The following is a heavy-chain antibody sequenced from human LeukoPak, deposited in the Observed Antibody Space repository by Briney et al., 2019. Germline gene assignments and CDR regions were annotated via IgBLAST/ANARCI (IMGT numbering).Heavy chain of an antibody. J-gene: IGHJ4*02. CDR2: NSGGGGIT. CDR3: AKDTFSESRYGVLDS. V-gene: IGHV3-23*01. Sequence: PGRSLRLSCAASGFSFNSYGMHWVRQAPGKGLEWVSANSGGGGITYYADSVKGRFTISRDNSKNTLYLQMSSLRAEDTAVYYCAKDTFSESRYGVLDSWGQGTLVTVSS. D-gene: IGHD3-10*01. CDR1: GFSFNSYG.